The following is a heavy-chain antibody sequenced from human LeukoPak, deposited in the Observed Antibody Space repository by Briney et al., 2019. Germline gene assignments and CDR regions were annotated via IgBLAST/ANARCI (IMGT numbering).Heavy chain of an antibody. CDR1: GFTFRSYW. J-gene: IGHJ4*02. CDR2: IKQDGSET. V-gene: IGHV3-7*01. Sequence: GGSLRLSCAASGFTFRSYWMTWVRQYPGKGLEWVANIKQDGSETYYADSVKGRFTISRDNAKRSLYLQMNSLRAEDTAVYYCARGSSLVTATSYYFDYWGQGTLVTVSS. CDR3: ARGSSLVTATSYYFDY. D-gene: IGHD2-21*02.